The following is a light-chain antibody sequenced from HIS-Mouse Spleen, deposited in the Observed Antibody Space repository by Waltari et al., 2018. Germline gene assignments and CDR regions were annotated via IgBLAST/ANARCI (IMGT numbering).Light chain of an antibody. CDR1: QGISSY. V-gene: IGKV1-9*01. CDR3: QQLNSYPPT. CDR2: AAS. Sequence: DIQLTQSPSFLSASVGDRVTITCRASQGISSYLAWYQQKPGKAPKLLIYAASTLQSVVQSRFSGSGSGTEFTLTISSLQPEDFATYYCQQLNSYPPTFGQGTKVEIK. J-gene: IGKJ1*01.